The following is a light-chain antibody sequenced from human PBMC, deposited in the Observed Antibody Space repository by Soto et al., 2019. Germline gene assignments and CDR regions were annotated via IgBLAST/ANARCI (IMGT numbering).Light chain of an antibody. J-gene: IGKJ2*01. Sequence: DIVMTQSPDSLAVSLGERATINCKSNQSVLYSSNNKNYLAWYQQKPGQPPKLLIYWASTRESGVPDRFSGSGSGTDFTLTISSLQAEDVAVYYCQQYYSTPQNTFGQGTKLEIK. CDR3: QQYYSTPQNT. V-gene: IGKV4-1*01. CDR1: QSVLYSSNNKNY. CDR2: WAS.